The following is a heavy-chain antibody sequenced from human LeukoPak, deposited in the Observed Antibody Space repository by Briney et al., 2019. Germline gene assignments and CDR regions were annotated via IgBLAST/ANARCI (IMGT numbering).Heavy chain of an antibody. J-gene: IGHJ5*02. CDR2: IYTSGST. CDR1: GGSISSYY. D-gene: IGHD1-26*01. CDR3: ARGRYFYSGSYLGFDP. V-gene: IGHV4-4*07. Sequence: SETLSLTCTVSGGSISSYYRSWIRQPAGKGLEWIGRIYTSGSTNYNPSLKSRVTMSVDTSKNQFSLKLSSVTAADTAVYYCARGRYFYSGSYLGFDPWGQGTLVTVSS.